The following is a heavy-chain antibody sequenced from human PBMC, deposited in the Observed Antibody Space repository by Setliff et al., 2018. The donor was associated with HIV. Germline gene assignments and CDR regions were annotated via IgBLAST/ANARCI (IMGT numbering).Heavy chain of an antibody. CDR1: GGAVSSGGYY. CDR2: ISYTGNT. J-gene: IGHJ4*02. Sequence: PSETLSLTCTVSGGAVSSGGYYWSWIRQLPGKGLEWIGCISYTGNTYYNPSLKSRVTISVDTSKNQFSLELTSVAATDTAVYYCARQVREPGTDEYFLDYWGQGAPVTVSS. CDR3: ARQVREPGTDEYFLDY. D-gene: IGHD3-9*01. V-gene: IGHV4-39*01.